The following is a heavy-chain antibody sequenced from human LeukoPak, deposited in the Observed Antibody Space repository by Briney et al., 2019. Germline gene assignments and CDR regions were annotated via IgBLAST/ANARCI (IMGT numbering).Heavy chain of an antibody. V-gene: IGHV3-53*01. CDR2: IYSGGSI. CDR1: GLIVSSNY. Sequence: GGSLRLSCAASGLIVSSNYMTWVRQAPGKGLEWVSVIYSGGSIYYADSVKGRFTISRDNSRNTLYLQMNSLRAEDTAVYYCARDPPGVVPAADDAFDIWGQGTMVTVSS. J-gene: IGHJ3*02. CDR3: ARDPPGVVPAADDAFDI. D-gene: IGHD2-2*01.